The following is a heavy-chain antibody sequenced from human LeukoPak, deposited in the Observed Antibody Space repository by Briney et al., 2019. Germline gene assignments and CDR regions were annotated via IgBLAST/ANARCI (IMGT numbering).Heavy chain of an antibody. Sequence: PGGSLRLSCAASGFTFSSYGMHWVRQAPGKGLEWVAFIRFDGSNKCYADSVKGRFTISRDNSKNTLYLQMDSLRPEDTAAHYCAKDHRVCSGGSCYFSYYYYMDVWGKGTTVTVSS. CDR1: GFTFSSYG. CDR2: IRFDGSNK. J-gene: IGHJ6*03. CDR3: AKDHRVCSGGSCYFSYYYYMDV. V-gene: IGHV3-30*02. D-gene: IGHD2-15*01.